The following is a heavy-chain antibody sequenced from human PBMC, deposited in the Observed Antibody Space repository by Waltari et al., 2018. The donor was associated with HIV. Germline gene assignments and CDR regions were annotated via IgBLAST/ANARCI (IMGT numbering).Heavy chain of an antibody. CDR3: ARDAGWELGDY. Sequence: EVQLVESGGGLVKPGGSLRLSCAASGFTFRSFSMNWVRQAPGKGLEWVSSISSSSSYIYYADSVKGRFTISRDNAKNSLYLQMNSLRAEDTAVYYCARDAGWELGDYWGQGTLVTVSS. J-gene: IGHJ4*02. CDR1: GFTFRSFS. D-gene: IGHD1-26*01. V-gene: IGHV3-21*01. CDR2: ISSSSSYI.